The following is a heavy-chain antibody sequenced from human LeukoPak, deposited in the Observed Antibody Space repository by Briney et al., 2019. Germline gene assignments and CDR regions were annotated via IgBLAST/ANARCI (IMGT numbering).Heavy chain of an antibody. CDR3: ARESYGSGSYRNDY. Sequence: PGGSLRLSCAASGFTVSSNYMSWVRQAPGKGLEWVSVIYSGGSTYYADSVKGRFTISRHNSKNTLYLQMSSLRAEDTAVYYCARESYGSGSYRNDYWGQGTLVTVSS. CDR1: GFTVSSNY. CDR2: IYSGGST. D-gene: IGHD3-10*01. J-gene: IGHJ4*02. V-gene: IGHV3-53*04.